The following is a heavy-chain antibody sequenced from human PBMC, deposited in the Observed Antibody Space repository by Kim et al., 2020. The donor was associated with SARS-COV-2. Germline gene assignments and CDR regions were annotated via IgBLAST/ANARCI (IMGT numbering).Heavy chain of an antibody. V-gene: IGHV3-7*01. CDR1: GFTFSRYW. Sequence: GGSLRLSCAASGFTFSRYWMSWVRQAPGKGLEWVANIKQDGSEKYYVDSVKGRFTISRDNAKNSLYLQMNSLRAEDTAVYYCARDPGYSSGWDFDYWGQGTLVTVSS. J-gene: IGHJ4*02. CDR2: IKQDGSEK. D-gene: IGHD6-19*01. CDR3: ARDPGYSSGWDFDY.